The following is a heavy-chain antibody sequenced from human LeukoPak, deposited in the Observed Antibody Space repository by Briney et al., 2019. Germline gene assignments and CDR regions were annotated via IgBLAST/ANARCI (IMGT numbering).Heavy chain of an antibody. V-gene: IGHV4-30-4*08. Sequence: SQTLSLTCTVSGGSISSGDYYWGWIRQPPGKGLEWIGYIYYSGSTYYNPSLKSRVTISVDTSKNQFSLKLSSVTAADTAVYYCARTETHVVVPDYWGQGTLVTVSS. CDR1: GGSISSGDYY. CDR3: ARTETHVVVPDY. CDR2: IYYSGST. D-gene: IGHD2-21*01. J-gene: IGHJ4*02.